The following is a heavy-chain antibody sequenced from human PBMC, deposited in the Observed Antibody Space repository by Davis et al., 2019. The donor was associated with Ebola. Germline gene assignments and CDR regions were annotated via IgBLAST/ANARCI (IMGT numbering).Heavy chain of an antibody. CDR1: GYTFTGYY. J-gene: IGHJ4*02. CDR3: ARESVVPAANSRYYFDY. CDR2: INPSGGST. Sequence: ASVKVSCKASGYTFTGYYMHWVRQAPGQGLEWMGIINPSGGSTSYAQKFQGRVTMTRDTSTSTVYMELSSLRSEDTAVYYCARESVVPAANSRYYFDYWGQGTLVTVSS. D-gene: IGHD2-2*01. V-gene: IGHV1-46*01.